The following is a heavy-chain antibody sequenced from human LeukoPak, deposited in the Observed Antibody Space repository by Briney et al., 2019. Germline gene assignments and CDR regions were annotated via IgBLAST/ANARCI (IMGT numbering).Heavy chain of an antibody. J-gene: IGHJ4*02. Sequence: PGRSLRPSRVPSGFTPSEDTTGWGSDAPGEGQERGAFIPLNGNSKTYAAPAKGRFTFSEDSSKNTPYLQLNSLRAEDRAVYYCPTDHISLSPNCDYWGQGTLVTVYS. CDR3: PTDHISLSPNCDY. CDR2: IPLNGNSK. V-gene: IGHV3-30*02. CDR1: GFTPSEDT. D-gene: IGHD2-21*01.